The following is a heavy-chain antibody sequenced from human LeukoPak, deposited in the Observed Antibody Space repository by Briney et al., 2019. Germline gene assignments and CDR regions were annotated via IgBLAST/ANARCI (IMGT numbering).Heavy chain of an antibody. CDR1: GFXFSSYA. D-gene: IGHD5-12*01. J-gene: IGHJ4*02. Sequence: GGSLRLSCAASGFXFSSYAMSWVRQAPGKGLEWVSAISGSGGRTYYADSVKGRFTISRDKSEYTMYLQMNSLRAEDTAVYYCAKELRYSDYDTFDYWGQGTLVTVSS. CDR2: ISGSGGRT. CDR3: AKELRYSDYDTFDY. V-gene: IGHV3-23*01.